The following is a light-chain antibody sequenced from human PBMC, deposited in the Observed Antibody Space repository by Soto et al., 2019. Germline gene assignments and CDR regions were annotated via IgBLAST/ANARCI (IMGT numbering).Light chain of an antibody. Sequence: DIRMTQSPSTLSASVGDRVTITYRASQMISNWLAWYQQKPGKAPKLLIYKASSLESGVPSRFSGSGSGTEFTLTISSLQPDDFATYYCQQYNSYWTFGQGTKVEIK. CDR1: QMISNW. CDR2: KAS. V-gene: IGKV1-5*03. J-gene: IGKJ1*01. CDR3: QQYNSYWT.